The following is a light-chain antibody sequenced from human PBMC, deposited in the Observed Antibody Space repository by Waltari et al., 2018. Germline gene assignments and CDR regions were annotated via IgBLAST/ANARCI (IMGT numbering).Light chain of an antibody. CDR2: DAS. CDR3: QQHDDLLGA. CDR1: QDIGNY. V-gene: IGKV1-33*01. J-gene: IGKJ4*01. Sequence: DIQMTQSPPSLSASVGDRVTITCQASQDIGNYLNWYQQKPGKAPKLLIYDASRLETGGPSRFSGSRSGTDFTFTISSLQPDDIATYYCQQHDDLLGAFGGGTKVEIK.